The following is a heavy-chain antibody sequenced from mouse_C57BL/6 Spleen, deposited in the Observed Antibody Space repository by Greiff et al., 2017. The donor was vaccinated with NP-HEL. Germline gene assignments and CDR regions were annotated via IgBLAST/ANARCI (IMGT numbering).Heavy chain of an antibody. V-gene: IGHV1-76*01. J-gene: IGHJ2*01. D-gene: IGHD1-1*01. Sequence: QVQLKESGAELVRPGASVKLSCKASGYTFTDYYINWVKQRPGQGLEWIARIYPGSGNTYYNEKFKGKATLTAEKSSSTAYMQLSSLTSEDSAVYYCARSRRYYEGWGQGTTLTVSS. CDR1: GYTFTDYY. CDR3: ARSRRYYEG. CDR2: IYPGSGNT.